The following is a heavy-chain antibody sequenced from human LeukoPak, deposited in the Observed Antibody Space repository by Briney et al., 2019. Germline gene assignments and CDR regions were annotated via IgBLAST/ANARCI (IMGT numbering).Heavy chain of an antibody. CDR2: IYHSGST. D-gene: IGHD4-23*01. CDR1: GGSISSGGYY. Sequence: SETLSLTCTVSGGSISSGGYYWSWIRQHPGKGLEWIGYIYHSGSTYYNPSLKSRVTISVDTSKNQFSLKLSSVTAADTAVYYCARDLDYGGNFYAFDIWGQGTMVTVSS. CDR3: ARDLDYGGNFYAFDI. V-gene: IGHV4-31*03. J-gene: IGHJ3*02.